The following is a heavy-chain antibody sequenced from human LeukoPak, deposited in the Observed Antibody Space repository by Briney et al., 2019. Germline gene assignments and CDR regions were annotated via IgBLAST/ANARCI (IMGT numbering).Heavy chain of an antibody. D-gene: IGHD1-26*01. V-gene: IGHV5-51*01. CDR2: IYPGDSDT. CDR1: GYSFTSNW. Sequence: GESLKISCRASGYSFTSNWIGWVRQMPGKGLEWLGIIYPGDSDTRYSPSFQGQFTISADKSISTAYLQWSSLKASDTAMYYCARHPSGSYYPDAFDIWGQGTMVTVSS. CDR3: ARHPSGSYYPDAFDI. J-gene: IGHJ3*02.